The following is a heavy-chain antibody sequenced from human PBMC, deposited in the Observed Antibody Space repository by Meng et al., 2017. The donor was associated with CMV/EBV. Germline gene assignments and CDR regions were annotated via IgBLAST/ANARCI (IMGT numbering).Heavy chain of an antibody. V-gene: IGHV4-39*01. Sequence: SETLSLTCTVSGGSISSSSYYWGWIRQPPGKGLEWIGSIYYSGSTYYNPSLKSRVTISVDTSKNQFSLKLSSVTAADTAVYYCARGPLYSGSYSDYWGQGTLVTVSS. CDR3: ARGPLYSGSYSDY. J-gene: IGHJ4*02. CDR2: IYYSGST. CDR1: GGSISSSSYY. D-gene: IGHD1-26*01.